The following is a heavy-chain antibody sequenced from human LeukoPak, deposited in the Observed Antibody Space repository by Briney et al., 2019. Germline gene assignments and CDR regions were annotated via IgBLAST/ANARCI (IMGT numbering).Heavy chain of an antibody. Sequence: SETLSLTCAVYGGSFSGFYWSWIRQPPGKGLEWIGEINHSGSTNYNPSLKSRVTISVDTSKNQFSLKLSSVTAADTAVYYCARDAPGVDTAMGFDYWGQGTLVTVSS. D-gene: IGHD5-18*01. J-gene: IGHJ4*02. V-gene: IGHV4-34*01. CDR3: ARDAPGVDTAMGFDY. CDR2: INHSGST. CDR1: GGSFSGFY.